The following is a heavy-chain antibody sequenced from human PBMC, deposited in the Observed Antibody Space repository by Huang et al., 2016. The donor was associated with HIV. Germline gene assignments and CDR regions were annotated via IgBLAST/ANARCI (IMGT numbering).Heavy chain of an antibody. Sequence: EENLVESGGGLVQPGGSLRLSCEASGFKFTNYWMQWVRQAPGKGVVWGSRIKIDGRTTDYADSVKGRFTISRDNAKNTLYLQMSSLTAEDTAIYYCARAGGFEIWGQGTVVTVSS. CDR2: IKIDGRTT. V-gene: IGHV3-74*01. D-gene: IGHD2-15*01. CDR1: GFKFTNYW. J-gene: IGHJ3*02. CDR3: ARAGGFEI.